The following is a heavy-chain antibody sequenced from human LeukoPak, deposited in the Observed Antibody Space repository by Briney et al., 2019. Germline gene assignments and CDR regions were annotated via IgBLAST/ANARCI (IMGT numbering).Heavy chain of an antibody. J-gene: IGHJ6*02. CDR2: IYYSGST. Sequence: SETLSLTCTVSGGSISSYYWSWIRQPPGKGLEWIGYIYYSGSTNYNPSLKSRVTKSVDTSKNQFSLKLSSVTAADTAVYYCARDRGYYGMDVWGQGTTVTVSS. CDR3: ARDRGYYGMDV. D-gene: IGHD3-10*01. CDR1: GGSISSYY. V-gene: IGHV4-59*01.